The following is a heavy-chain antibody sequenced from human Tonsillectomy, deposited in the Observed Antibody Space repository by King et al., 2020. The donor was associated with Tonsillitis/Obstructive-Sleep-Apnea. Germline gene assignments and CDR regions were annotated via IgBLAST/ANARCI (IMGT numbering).Heavy chain of an antibody. V-gene: IGHV3-30*18. CDR1: GFTFSSYG. CDR3: AKGWSGGFCGGDCYLNWFDP. Sequence: VQLVESGGGVVQPGRSLRLSCAASGFTFSSYGMHWVRQAPGKGLEWVAVISYDGRNKYYADSVKGRFTISRENSKNTLYLQMNSLRAEDTAVYYCAKGWSGGFCGGDCYLNWFDPWGQGTLVTVSS. CDR2: ISYDGRNK. J-gene: IGHJ5*02. D-gene: IGHD2-21*01.